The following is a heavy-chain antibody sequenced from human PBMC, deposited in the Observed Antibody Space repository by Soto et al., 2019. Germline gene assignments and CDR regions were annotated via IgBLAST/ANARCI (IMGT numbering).Heavy chain of an antibody. CDR1: GGTFNNYV. V-gene: IGHV1-69*06. CDR3: AGRCDGTNCLAHFDY. D-gene: IGHD2-2*01. Sequence: QVQLVQSGAEVKKPGSSVKVSCRASGGTFNNYVINWVRQAPGQGLEWMAGIIPIFGTPNYAQKFQGRVTITADKSTSTAYRELNSLRSEDRAVYYCAGRCDGTNCLAHFDYWGQGTLVTVSS. CDR2: IIPIFGTP. J-gene: IGHJ4*02.